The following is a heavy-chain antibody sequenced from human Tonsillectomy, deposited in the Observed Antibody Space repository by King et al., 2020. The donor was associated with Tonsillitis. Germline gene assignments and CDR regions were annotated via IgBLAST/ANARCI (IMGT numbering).Heavy chain of an antibody. CDR1: GHTSTTYD. CDR3: VRYCTSTSCYYGMDV. V-gene: IGHV1-8*01. CDR2: MNPNRGNT. J-gene: IGHJ6*02. Sequence: AQLVQSGAEVKKPGASVKVSCKASGHTSTTYDINWVRQATGQGLEWMGWMNPNRGNTGYAQKFQGRVTMTRNTSISTAYMGLSSLRSEDTAVYYCVRYCTSTSCYYGMDVWGQGTTVTVSS. D-gene: IGHD2-2*01.